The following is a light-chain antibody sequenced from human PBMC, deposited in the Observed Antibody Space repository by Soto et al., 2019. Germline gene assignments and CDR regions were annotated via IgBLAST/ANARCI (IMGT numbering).Light chain of an antibody. Sequence: QSVLTQPPSASGAPGQRVTISCSGSSPNIGSNIVNWYQQLPGTAPKLLIYSNSQRPSGVPDRFSGSKSGTSASLAIRGLQSDDEDDYYCAAWDDSLNGYVFGTGTKLTVL. CDR2: SNS. J-gene: IGLJ1*01. CDR1: SPNIGSNI. V-gene: IGLV1-44*01. CDR3: AAWDDSLNGYV.